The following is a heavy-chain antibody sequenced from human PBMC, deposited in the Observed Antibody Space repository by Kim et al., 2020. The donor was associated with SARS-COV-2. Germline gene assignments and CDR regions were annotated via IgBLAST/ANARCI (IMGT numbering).Heavy chain of an antibody. D-gene: IGHD3-3*01. V-gene: IGHV3-48*03. CDR2: ISSSGTTI. J-gene: IGHJ4*02. CDR3: ARARARFAIFGVVIPGFDV. Sequence: GGSLRLSCAASGFTLSSYEMNWVRQAPGKGLEWVSYISSSGTTIYYADSVKGRFTISRDNAKNSLYLQMNSLRAEDTAVYCCARARARFAIFGVVIPGFDVWGQGTLVTVSS. CDR1: GFTLSSYE.